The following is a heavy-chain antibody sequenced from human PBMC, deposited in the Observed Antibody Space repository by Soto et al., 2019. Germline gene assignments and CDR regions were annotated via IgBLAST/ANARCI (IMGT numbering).Heavy chain of an antibody. CDR2: IRGTSGNA. Sequence: EVQLLESGGGLVQSGGSLRLSCEGSGFTFSTFTMNWVRQAPGKGLQWVSGIRGTSGNAYYADSVKGRFTTSRDNPKNLVWLQMDSLRDDDTAVYYCAKALATAGTTLIDSWGQGNLITVSS. CDR1: GFTFSTFT. J-gene: IGHJ4*02. D-gene: IGHD6-13*01. CDR3: AKALATAGTTLIDS. V-gene: IGHV3-23*01.